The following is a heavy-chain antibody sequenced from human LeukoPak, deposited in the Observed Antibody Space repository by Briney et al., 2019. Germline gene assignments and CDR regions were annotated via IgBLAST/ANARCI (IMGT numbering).Heavy chain of an antibody. CDR1: GFTFSSYW. CDR2: IKQDGSEK. Sequence: GGSLRLSCAASGFTFSSYWMSWVRQAPGKGLEWVANIKQDGSEKYYVDSVKGRFTISRDNAKNSLYLQMNSLRAEDTAVYYCARVRDYGDFPFYFDYWGHGTLVTVSS. V-gene: IGHV3-7*01. D-gene: IGHD4-17*01. CDR3: ARVRDYGDFPFYFDY. J-gene: IGHJ4*01.